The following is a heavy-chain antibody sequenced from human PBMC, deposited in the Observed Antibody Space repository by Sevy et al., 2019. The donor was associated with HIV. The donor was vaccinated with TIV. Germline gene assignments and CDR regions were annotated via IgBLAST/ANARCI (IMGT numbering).Heavy chain of an antibody. D-gene: IGHD2-2*01. CDR1: GFTFSIYA. CDR3: AKVDVVVPVADYGLDV. CDR2: ISRSGGST. Sequence: GGSLRLSCAASGFTFSIYAMSWVRQAPGKGLEWVSSISRSGGSTHYADTVKGRLTISRDNSKGTLFLQMNSLRAEDTAVYYCAKVDVVVPVADYGLDVWGQGTTVTVSS. J-gene: IGHJ6*02. V-gene: IGHV3-23*01.